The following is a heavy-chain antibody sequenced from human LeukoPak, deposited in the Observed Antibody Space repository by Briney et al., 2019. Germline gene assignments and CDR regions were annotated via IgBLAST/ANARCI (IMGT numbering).Heavy chain of an antibody. CDR3: ARRVYYGSGSSQYYFDY. D-gene: IGHD3-10*01. CDR2: ISTSGTTI. J-gene: IGHJ4*02. Sequence: PGGSLRLSCAASGFTFGDYYMTWIRQAPGKGLEWLSYISTSGTTIYYADSVKGRFTISRDNAKNSLYLQMNSLRAEDTAVYYCARRVYYGSGSSQYYFDYWGQGTLVTVSS. V-gene: IGHV3-11*01. CDR1: GFTFGDYY.